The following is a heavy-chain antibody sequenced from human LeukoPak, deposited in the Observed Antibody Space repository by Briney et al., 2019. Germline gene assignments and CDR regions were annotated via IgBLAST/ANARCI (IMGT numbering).Heavy chain of an antibody. CDR2: IKQDGSEK. J-gene: IGHJ4*02. CDR3: ARGSYSSSSPVAY. Sequence: PGGSLRLSCAASGFTFSSYWMSWVHQAPGKGLEWVANIKQDGSEKYYVDSVKGRLTISRDNAKNSLYLQMNSLRAEDTAVYYCARGSYSSSSPVAYWGQGTLVTVSS. CDR1: GFTFSSYW. D-gene: IGHD6-13*01. V-gene: IGHV3-7*01.